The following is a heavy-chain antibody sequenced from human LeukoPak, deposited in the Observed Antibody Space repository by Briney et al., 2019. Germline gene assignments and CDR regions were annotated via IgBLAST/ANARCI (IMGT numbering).Heavy chain of an antibody. CDR3: ASWGWGELWFENTGDY. V-gene: IGHV3-74*01. J-gene: IGHJ4*02. CDR1: GFTFSNYG. D-gene: IGHD3-10*01. Sequence: GGSLRLSCAASGFTFSNYGMHGVRHAPGKGVVCVTRINIDWSSTSYADSVKGRFTISIDNANNTLYLQMNSLRAEDTAVYYCASWGWGELWFENTGDYWGQGTLVTVSS. CDR2: INIDWSST.